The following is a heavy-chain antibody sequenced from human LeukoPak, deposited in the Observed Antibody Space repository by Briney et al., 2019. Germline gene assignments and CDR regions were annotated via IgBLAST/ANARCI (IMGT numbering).Heavy chain of an antibody. CDR1: GGSFSGYY. CDR2: INHSGST. V-gene: IGHV4-34*01. D-gene: IGHD3-22*01. Sequence: SETLSLTCAVYGGSFSGYYWCWIRQPPGKGLEWIGEINHSGSTNYNPSLKSRVTMSVDTSKNQFSLKLSSVTAADTAVYYCARGYHYDSSGPDYWGQGTLVTVSS. CDR3: ARGYHYDSSGPDY. J-gene: IGHJ4*02.